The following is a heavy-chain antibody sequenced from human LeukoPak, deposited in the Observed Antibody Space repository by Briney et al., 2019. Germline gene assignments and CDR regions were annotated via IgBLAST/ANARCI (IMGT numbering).Heavy chain of an antibody. CDR3: ASNRGYSYAHFDY. CDR2: ISSSGSTI. CDR1: GFTFSDYY. V-gene: IGHV3-11*01. Sequence: GGSLRLSCAASGFTFSDYYMSWIRQAPGKGLEWVSYISSSGSTIYYADSVKGRFTISRDNAKNSLYLQMNSLRAEDTAVYYCASNRGYSYAHFDYWGQGTLVTVSS. J-gene: IGHJ4*02. D-gene: IGHD5-18*01.